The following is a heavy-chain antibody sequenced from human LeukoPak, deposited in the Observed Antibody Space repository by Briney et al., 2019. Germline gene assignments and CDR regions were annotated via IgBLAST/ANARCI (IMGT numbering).Heavy chain of an antibody. Sequence: ASVKVSCKVSGYTLTELSMHWVRQAPGKGLEWMGGFVPEDGETIYAQKFQGRVTMTEDTSTDTAYMELSSLRSEDTAVYYCATGGYSGYEYYFDYWGQGTLVTVSS. J-gene: IGHJ4*02. CDR3: ATGGYSGYEYYFDY. CDR2: FVPEDGET. D-gene: IGHD5-12*01. V-gene: IGHV1-24*01. CDR1: GYTLTELS.